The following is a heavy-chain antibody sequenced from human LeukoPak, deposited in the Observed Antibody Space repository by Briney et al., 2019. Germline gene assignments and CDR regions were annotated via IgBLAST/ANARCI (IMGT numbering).Heavy chain of an antibody. V-gene: IGHV4-59*08. CDR1: GGSISSYY. CDR2: IYYSGST. J-gene: IGHJ6*02. Sequence: SETLSLTGTGSGGSISSYYWSWLRQPPGKGLEWIGYIYYSGSTNYNPSLKSRVTISVDTSKHQFSLKLSSVTAADTAVYYCARRRYYYYGMDVWGQGTTVTVSS. CDR3: ARRRYYYYGMDV.